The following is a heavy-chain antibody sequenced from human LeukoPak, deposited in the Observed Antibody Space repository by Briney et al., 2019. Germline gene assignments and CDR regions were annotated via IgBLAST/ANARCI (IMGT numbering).Heavy chain of an antibody. J-gene: IGHJ3*02. Sequence: SQTLSLTCAVSGGSISSGGYSWSWIRQPPGKGLEWIGYIYHSGSTYYNPSLKSRVTISVDRSKNQFSLKLSSVTAADTAVYYCARVNMVRGVITYAFDIWGQGTMVTVSS. CDR2: IYHSGST. V-gene: IGHV4-30-2*01. CDR1: GGSISSGGYS. D-gene: IGHD3-10*01. CDR3: ARVNMVRGVITYAFDI.